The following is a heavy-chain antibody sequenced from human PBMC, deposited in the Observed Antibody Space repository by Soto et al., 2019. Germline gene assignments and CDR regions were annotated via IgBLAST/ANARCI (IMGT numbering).Heavy chain of an antibody. D-gene: IGHD6-13*01. J-gene: IGHJ6*02. CDR3: ATIGPYSSSWYFYYYYYGMDV. Sequence: ESLKISCNGSGYSFTSYWISWVLQMPGKGLEWMGRIDPSDSYTNYSPSFQGHVTISADKSISTAYLQWSSLKASDTAMYYCATIGPYSSSWYFYYYYYGMDVWGQGTTVTVSS. CDR1: GYSFTSYW. CDR2: IDPSDSYT. V-gene: IGHV5-10-1*01.